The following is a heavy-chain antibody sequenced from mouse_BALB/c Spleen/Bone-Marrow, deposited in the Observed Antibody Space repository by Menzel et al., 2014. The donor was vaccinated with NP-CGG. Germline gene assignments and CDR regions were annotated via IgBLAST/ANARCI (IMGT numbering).Heavy chain of an antibody. V-gene: IGHV1-9*01. CDR1: GYTLSSYW. CDR3: ASRYDTMDY. Sequence: VQLQQSGAELMKPGASVKISCKATGYTLSSYWIEWVKQRPGHGLEWIGEILPGSGGIKYNEKFKGKATFTADTSSNTAYMQLSSLTSEDSAVYYCASRYDTMDYWGQGTSVTVSS. CDR2: ILPGSGGI. J-gene: IGHJ4*01.